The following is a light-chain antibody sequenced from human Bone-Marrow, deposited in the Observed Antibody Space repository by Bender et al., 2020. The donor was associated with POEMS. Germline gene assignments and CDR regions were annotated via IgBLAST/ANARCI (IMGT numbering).Light chain of an antibody. V-gene: IGLV2-11*01. Sequence: QSALTQPRSVSGSPGQSVTISCTGTSSYVGGYTYVSWYQQHPGKAPKLMISDVSKRPSGVPDRFSGSKSGNTASLTISGLQAEDEADYYCCSYAGSYTWVFGGGTKLTVL. J-gene: IGLJ3*02. CDR3: CSYAGSYTWV. CDR1: SSYVGGYTY. CDR2: DVS.